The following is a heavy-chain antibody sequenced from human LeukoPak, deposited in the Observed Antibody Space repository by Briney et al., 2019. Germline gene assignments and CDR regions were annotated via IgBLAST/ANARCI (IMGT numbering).Heavy chain of an antibody. V-gene: IGHV3-30-3*01. CDR2: ISYDGSNK. D-gene: IGHD6-13*01. CDR3: AREEHSSSWYSSFDY. CDR1: GFTFSNYW. J-gene: IGHJ4*02. Sequence: GGSLRLSCAASGFTFSNYWMHWVRQAPGKGLEWVAVISYDGSNKYYADSVKGRFTISRDNSKNTLYLQMNSLRAEDTAVYYCAREEHSSSWYSSFDYWGQGTLVTVSS.